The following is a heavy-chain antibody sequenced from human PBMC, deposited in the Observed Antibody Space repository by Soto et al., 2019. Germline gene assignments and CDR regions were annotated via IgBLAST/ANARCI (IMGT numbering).Heavy chain of an antibody. CDR2: IYHSGIT. V-gene: IGHV4-30-2*01. J-gene: IGHJ6*02. D-gene: IGHD3-10*01. Sequence: QLRLQESGSGLVKPSQTLSLTCAVSGASISSGGSSWSWIRRAPGTGLEWIGYIYHSGITNYNPSLKSRVTISVDKSQNQFSLSLSFVTAADTAVYYCARGLAVRGSYGLDVWGQGTTVTVSS. CDR3: ARGLAVRGSYGLDV. CDR1: GASISSGGSS.